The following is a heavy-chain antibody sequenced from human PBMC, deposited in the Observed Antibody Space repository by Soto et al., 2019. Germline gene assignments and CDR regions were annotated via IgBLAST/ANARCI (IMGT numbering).Heavy chain of an antibody. D-gene: IGHD3-3*01. CDR2: IDPSDSYT. J-gene: IGHJ6*02. CDR3: ARQDDFWSKYSYYYYGMDV. V-gene: IGHV5-10-1*01. Sequence: GESLKISCKGSGYSFTSYWISWVRQMPGKGLEWMGRIDPSDSYTNYSPSFQGHVTISADKSISTAYLQWSSLKASDTAMYYCARQDDFWSKYSYYYYGMDVWGQGTTVTVSS. CDR1: GYSFTSYW.